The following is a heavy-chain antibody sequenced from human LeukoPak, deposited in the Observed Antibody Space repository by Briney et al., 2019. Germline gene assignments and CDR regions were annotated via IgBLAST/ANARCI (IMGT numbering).Heavy chain of an antibody. J-gene: IGHJ4*02. V-gene: IGHV4-59*01. Sequence: PSETLSLTCTVFGDSISSYYWSWIRQPPGKGLEWIGYIYYSGSTNYNPSLKSRVTISVDTSKNQFSLKLSSVTAADTAVYYCATSSIAVAGTTYYFDYWGRGTLVTVSS. CDR1: GDSISSYY. CDR2: IYYSGST. D-gene: IGHD6-19*01. CDR3: ATSSIAVAGTTYYFDY.